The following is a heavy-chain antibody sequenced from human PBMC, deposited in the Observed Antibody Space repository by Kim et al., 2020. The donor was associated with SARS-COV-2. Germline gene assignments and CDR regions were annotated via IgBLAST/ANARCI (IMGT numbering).Heavy chain of an antibody. V-gene: IGHV1-2*02. CDR3: ARTDNWNDQGDY. D-gene: IGHD1-1*01. J-gene: IGHJ4*02. Sequence: NYAQEFQGRVTMTRDTSISTAYMELSRLRSDDTAVYYCARTDNWNDQGDYWGQGTLVTVSS.